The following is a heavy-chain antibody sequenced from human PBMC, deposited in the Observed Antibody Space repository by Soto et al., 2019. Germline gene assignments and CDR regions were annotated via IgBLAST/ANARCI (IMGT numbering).Heavy chain of an antibody. J-gene: IGHJ4*02. CDR1: GFTFSSYA. D-gene: IGHD7-27*01. V-gene: IGHV3-23*01. CDR2: ISGSGGST. Sequence: GGSLRLSCAASGFTFSSYAMSWVRQAPGKGLEWVSAISGSGGSTYYADSVKGRFTISRDNSKNTLYLQMNSLRAEDTAVYYCAKERVMEAGDNMGYYFDYWGQGTLVTVSS. CDR3: AKERVMEAGDNMGYYFDY.